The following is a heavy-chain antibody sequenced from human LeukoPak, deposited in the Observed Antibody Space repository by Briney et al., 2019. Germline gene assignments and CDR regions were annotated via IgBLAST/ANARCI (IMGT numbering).Heavy chain of an antibody. CDR2: INPGGGSA. V-gene: IGHV1-46*01. Sequence: ASVKVSCKASGYTFTSYGISWVRQAPGQGLEWMGLINPGGGSAIYAQKFQGRVTITRDMSTTTVYMELSSLRSEDTAVYYCARGRWSGYFGDYWGQGTLVTVSS. D-gene: IGHD3-3*01. CDR1: GYTFTSYG. CDR3: ARGRWSGYFGDY. J-gene: IGHJ4*02.